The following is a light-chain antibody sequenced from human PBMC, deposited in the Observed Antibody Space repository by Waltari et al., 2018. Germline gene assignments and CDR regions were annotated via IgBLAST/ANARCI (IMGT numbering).Light chain of an antibody. CDR1: SGHSNYA. J-gene: IGLJ3*02. V-gene: IGLV4-69*01. CDR2: VNGDGGH. Sequence: QLALTQSPSASASLGASVKFTCTLSSGHSNYAIAWHQQQPEKGPRFLMKVNGDGGHSKGDGVPDRCSGSRSGAERYLTIASLQSEDEADYYCQTWGPGIRVFGGGTKLTVL. CDR3: QTWGPGIRV.